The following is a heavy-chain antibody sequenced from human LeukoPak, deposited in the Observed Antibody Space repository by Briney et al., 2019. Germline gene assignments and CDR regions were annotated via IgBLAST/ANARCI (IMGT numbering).Heavy chain of an antibody. CDR2: IYYSGST. Sequence: SETLSLTRTVSGGSISSYYWSWIRQPPGKGLEWIGYIYYSGSTNYNPSLKSRVTISVDTSKNQFSLKLSSVTAADTAVYYCARDSNYFDSSGYHQYYFDYWGQGTLVTVSS. J-gene: IGHJ4*02. D-gene: IGHD3-22*01. CDR1: GGSISSYY. V-gene: IGHV4-59*01. CDR3: ARDSNYFDSSGYHQYYFDY.